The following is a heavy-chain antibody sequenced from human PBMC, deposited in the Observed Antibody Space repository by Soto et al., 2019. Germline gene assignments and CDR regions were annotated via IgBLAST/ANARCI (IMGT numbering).Heavy chain of an antibody. Sequence: GASVKVSCKASGYTFTSYGISWVRQAPGQGLEWMGWISAYNGNTNYAQKLQGRVTMTTDTSTSTAYMELRSLRSDDTAVYYCARAIITSQNLVTWSLDDSGQATRVSVAS. J-gene: IGHJ4*02. CDR3: ARAIITSQNLVTWSLDD. CDR1: GYTFTSYG. CDR2: ISAYNGNT. D-gene: IGHD1-20*01. V-gene: IGHV1-18*01.